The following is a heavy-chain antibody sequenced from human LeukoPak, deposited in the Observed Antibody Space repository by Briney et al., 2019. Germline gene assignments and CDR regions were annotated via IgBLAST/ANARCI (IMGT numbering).Heavy chain of an antibody. CDR2: IIPIFGTA. J-gene: IGHJ5*02. CDR3: ARVHSSYYDFWSGSNNWFDP. Sequence: SVKVSCKASGGTFSSYAISWVRQAPGQGLEWMGGIIPIFGTANYAQKFQGRVTMTTDTSTSTAYMELRSLRSDDTAVYYCARVHSSYYDFWSGSNNWFDPWGQGTLVTVSS. CDR1: GGTFSSYA. V-gene: IGHV1-69*05. D-gene: IGHD3-3*01.